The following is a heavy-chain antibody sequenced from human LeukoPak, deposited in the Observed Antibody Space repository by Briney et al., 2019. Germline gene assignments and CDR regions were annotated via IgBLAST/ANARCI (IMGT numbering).Heavy chain of an antibody. CDR3: AREGYAISFDP. J-gene: IGHJ5*02. CDR2: IKQDGSEK. V-gene: IGHV3-7*01. D-gene: IGHD2-2*01. Sequence: GGSLRLSCAASGFTFSSYWMNWVRQAPGKGLEWVASIKQDGSEKYYVDSVKGRFTISRDNAKNTLYLQMNSLRAEDTAVYYCAREGYAISFDPWGQGTLVTVSS. CDR1: GFTFSSYW.